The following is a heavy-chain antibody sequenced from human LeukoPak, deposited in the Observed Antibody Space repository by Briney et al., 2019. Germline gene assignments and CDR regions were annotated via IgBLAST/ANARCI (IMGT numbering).Heavy chain of an antibody. D-gene: IGHD6-13*01. CDR1: GGSISSYY. V-gene: IGHV4-59*01. Sequence: PSETLSLTCTVSGGSISSYYWSWIRQPPGKGLEWIGYIYYSGSTNYNPSLKSRVTISVDTSKNQFSLKLSSVTAADTAVYYCARSRYSSSGVDYWGQGTLVTVSS. CDR2: IYYSGST. CDR3: ARSRYSSSGVDY. J-gene: IGHJ4*02.